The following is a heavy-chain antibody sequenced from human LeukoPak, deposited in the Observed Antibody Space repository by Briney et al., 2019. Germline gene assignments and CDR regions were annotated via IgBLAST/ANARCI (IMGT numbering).Heavy chain of an antibody. V-gene: IGHV3-23*01. CDR3: AALPLEGYCSSTSCYALDY. J-gene: IGHJ4*02. CDR1: GFTFSSYE. CDR2: ISGSGGST. Sequence: PGGSLRLSCAASGFTFSSYEMNWVRQAPGKGLEWVSAISGSGGSTYYADSVKGRFTISRDNSKNTLYLQMNSLRAEDTAVYYCAALPLEGYCSSTSCYALDYWGQGTLVTVSS. D-gene: IGHD2-2*01.